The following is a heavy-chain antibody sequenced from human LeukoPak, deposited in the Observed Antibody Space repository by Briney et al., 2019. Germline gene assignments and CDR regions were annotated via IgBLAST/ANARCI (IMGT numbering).Heavy chain of an antibody. CDR2: ISSSSSYI. D-gene: IGHD2-2*01. CDR3: AREGHCSSTSCYPYYYYGMDV. J-gene: IGHJ6*02. Sequence: GGSLRLSCAASGFTFSSYSMNWVRQAPGKGLKWVSSISSSSSYIYYADSVKGRFTISRDNAKNSLYLQMNSLRAEDTAVYYCAREGHCSSTSCYPYYYYGMDVWGQGTTVTVSS. V-gene: IGHV3-21*01. CDR1: GFTFSSYS.